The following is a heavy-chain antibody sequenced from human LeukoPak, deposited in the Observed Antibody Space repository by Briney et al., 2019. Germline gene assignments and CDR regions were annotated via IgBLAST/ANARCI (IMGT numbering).Heavy chain of an antibody. Sequence: GGSLRLSCAASGFTFSSYGMHWVRQAPGKGLEWVAVISYDGSNKYYADSVKGRFTISRDNSKNTLYLQMNSLRAEDTAVYYCAKPSSLLWFGGGGAFDIWGQGTMVTVSS. CDR2: ISYDGSNK. CDR1: GFTFSSYG. V-gene: IGHV3-30*18. CDR3: AKPSSLLWFGGGGAFDI. J-gene: IGHJ3*02. D-gene: IGHD3-10*01.